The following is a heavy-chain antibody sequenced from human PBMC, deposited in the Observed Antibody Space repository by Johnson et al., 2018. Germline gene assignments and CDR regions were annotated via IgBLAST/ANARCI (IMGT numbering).Heavy chain of an antibody. J-gene: IGHJ3*02. CDR2: ISWNSGTI. Sequence: VQLVESGGGLQQXGRSLRVSCVASGFTFDDYAMHWVRQAPGKGLEWVSGISWNSGTIAYADSVKGRFTISRDNAKNSLYLQMNSLRAEDTAVYYCAKRYYGGNSGAFDIWGLGTMVTVSS. D-gene: IGHD4-23*01. CDR1: GFTFDDYA. V-gene: IGHV3-9*01. CDR3: AKRYYGGNSGAFDI.